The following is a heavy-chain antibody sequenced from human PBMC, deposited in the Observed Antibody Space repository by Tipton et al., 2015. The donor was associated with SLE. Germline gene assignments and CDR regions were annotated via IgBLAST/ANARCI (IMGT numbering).Heavy chain of an antibody. CDR1: GFTFSNYA. CDR2: IYSGGSTT. J-gene: IGHJ6*03. Sequence: GSLRLSCAASGFTFSNYAMSWVRQAPGKGLEWVSVIYSGGSTTVYADAVKGRFTISRDDSDNTLDLQMNSLSAEDTAVYYCAKIPSRGDHLKEYHFSYYFTDVWGKGTTVTVSS. CDR3: AKIPSRGDHLKEYHFSYYFTDV. D-gene: IGHD2/OR15-2a*01. V-gene: IGHV3-23*03.